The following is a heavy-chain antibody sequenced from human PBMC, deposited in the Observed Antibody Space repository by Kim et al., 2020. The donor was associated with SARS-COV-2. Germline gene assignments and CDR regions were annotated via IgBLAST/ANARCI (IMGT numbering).Heavy chain of an antibody. CDR3: ARWAGTRNGSYSLDY. V-gene: IGHV3-30*07. D-gene: IGHD2-15*01. J-gene: IGHJ4*02. Sequence: DSVKGRFIVSKDNANSVLYLQMESLRAEDTAVYYCARWAGTRNGSYSLDYWGQGTLVTVSS.